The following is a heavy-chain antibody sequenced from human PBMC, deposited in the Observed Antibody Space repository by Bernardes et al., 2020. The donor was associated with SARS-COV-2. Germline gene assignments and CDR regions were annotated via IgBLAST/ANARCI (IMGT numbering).Heavy chain of an antibody. CDR1: GVNFSSYA. J-gene: IGHJ2*01. CDR3: ARILRDNGFGSGYYDL. V-gene: IGHV3-21*01. CDR2: ITASTTYI. D-gene: IGHD4-17*01. Sequence: GGSLRLSCAASGVNFSSYAMNWVRQAPGKGLQWVSSITASTTYIQYTDSVEGRFTVSRDNAKNSLYLEMTSLGAEDTAIYYCARILRDNGFGSGYYDLWGRGTLVTVSS.